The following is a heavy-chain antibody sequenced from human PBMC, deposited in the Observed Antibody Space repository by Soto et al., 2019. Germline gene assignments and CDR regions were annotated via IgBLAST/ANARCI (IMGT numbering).Heavy chain of an antibody. J-gene: IGHJ5*02. CDR1: GGSISNSSYY. V-gene: IGHV4-39*01. CDR3: ARIVTGTTGWFDP. D-gene: IGHD1-7*01. Sequence: LSLTCTVPGGSISNSSYYCGWIRQPPGKGLEWIGSIYYSGSTYYNPSLKSRVTISVDTSKNQFSLKLSSVTAADTAVYYCARIVTGTTGWFDPWGQGTLVTVSS. CDR2: IYYSGST.